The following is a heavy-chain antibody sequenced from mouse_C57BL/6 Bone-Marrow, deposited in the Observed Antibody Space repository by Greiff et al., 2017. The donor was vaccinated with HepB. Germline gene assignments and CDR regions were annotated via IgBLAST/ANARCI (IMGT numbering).Heavy chain of an antibody. J-gene: IGHJ2*01. CDR3: ARLGLQGY. Sequence: EVKLMESGGGLVHPGGSLSLSCAASGFTFTDYYMSWVRQPPGKALEWLGFIRNKANGYTTEYSASVKGRFTISRDNSQSILYLQMNALRAEDSATYYCARLGLQGYWGQGTTLTVSS. CDR2: IRNKANGYTT. V-gene: IGHV7-3*01. CDR1: GFTFTDYY. D-gene: IGHD2-4*01.